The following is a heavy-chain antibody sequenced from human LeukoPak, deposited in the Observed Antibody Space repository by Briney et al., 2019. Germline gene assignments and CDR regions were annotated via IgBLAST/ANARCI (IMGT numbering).Heavy chain of an antibody. CDR3: ARDSGDAFDI. J-gene: IGHJ3*02. D-gene: IGHD3-10*01. Sequence: GGSLRLSCAASGFTFSSYSMNWVRQAPGKGLEWVSSIGSSSSYIYYADSVKGRFTISRDNAKNSLYLQMNSLRAEDTAVYYCARDSGDAFDIWGQGTMGTVSS. CDR2: IGSSSSYI. V-gene: IGHV3-21*01. CDR1: GFTFSSYS.